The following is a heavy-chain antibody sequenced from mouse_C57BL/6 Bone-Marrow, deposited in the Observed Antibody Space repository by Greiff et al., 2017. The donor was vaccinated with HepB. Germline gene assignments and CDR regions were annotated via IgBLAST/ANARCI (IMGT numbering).Heavy chain of an antibody. CDR2: INPNNGGT. CDR1: GYTFTDYN. J-gene: IGHJ1*03. CDR3: ARTPLRRGYFDV. D-gene: IGHD1-1*01. V-gene: IGHV1-18*01. Sequence: EVKLMESGPELVKPGASVKIPCKASGYTFTDYNMDWVKQSHGKSLEWIGDINPNNGGTIYNQKFKGKATLTVDKSSSTAYMELRSLTSEDTAVYYCARTPLRRGYFDVWGTGTTVTVSS.